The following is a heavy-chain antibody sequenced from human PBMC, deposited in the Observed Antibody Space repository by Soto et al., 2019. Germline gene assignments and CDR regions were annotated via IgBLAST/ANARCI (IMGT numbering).Heavy chain of an antibody. Sequence: SETLSLTCTVSGGSISSSSYYWGWIRQPPGKRLKWIGSIYYSGSTYYNQSLKSRVTISVDTSKNQFSLKLSSVTAADTAVYYCARRMEYSSGWYSTFDYYYYGMDVWGQGTTVTVSS. D-gene: IGHD6-19*01. J-gene: IGHJ6*02. CDR2: IYYSGST. V-gene: IGHV4-39*07. CDR1: GGSISSSSYY. CDR3: ARRMEYSSGWYSTFDYYYYGMDV.